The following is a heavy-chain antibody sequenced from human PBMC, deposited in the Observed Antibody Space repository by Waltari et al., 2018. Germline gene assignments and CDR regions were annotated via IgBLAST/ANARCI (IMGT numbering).Heavy chain of an antibody. CDR1: ALTLSTYW. V-gene: IGHV3-74*01. CDR2: INPDGRTT. CDR3: ARSMNYGPDY. D-gene: IGHD3-10*01. Sequence: EGQLVESGGDLVQRGGSLRLACAASALTLSTYWRHWVRQAPGKGLVWVARINPDGRTTTYADSVRGRFSISRDNAKNTLYLQMNSLTVEDTAVYFCARSMNYGPDYWGRGTLVTVSS. J-gene: IGHJ4*02.